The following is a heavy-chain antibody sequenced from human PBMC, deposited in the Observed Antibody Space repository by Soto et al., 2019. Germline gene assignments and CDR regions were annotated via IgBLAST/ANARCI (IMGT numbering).Heavy chain of an antibody. CDR3: ATGIFYSNWYGMDV. J-gene: IGHJ6*02. V-gene: IGHV4-31*03. Sequence: QVQLQESGPGLVKPSQTLSLTCTVSGGSISSGGYYWSWIRQHPGKGLEWIGYIYYSGSTYHNPSLKSRVTISVDTSKNQFSLKLSSVTAADTAVYYCATGIFYSNWYGMDVWGQGTTVTVSS. CDR1: GGSISSGGYY. D-gene: IGHD4-4*01. CDR2: IYYSGST.